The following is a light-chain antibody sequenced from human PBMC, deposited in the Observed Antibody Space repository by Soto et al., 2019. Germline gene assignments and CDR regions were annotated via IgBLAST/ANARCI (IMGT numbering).Light chain of an antibody. Sequence: IVLTQSPATLSLSPGERASLSCRASQSVTRDYLGWYQQTPGQAPRLLIFGASSRATGIPDRFTGSGSGTDFTLTISRLEPEDFAVYYCQQYGSSPITFGQGTRLEIK. CDR2: GAS. J-gene: IGKJ5*01. V-gene: IGKV3-20*01. CDR3: QQYGSSPIT. CDR1: QSVTRDY.